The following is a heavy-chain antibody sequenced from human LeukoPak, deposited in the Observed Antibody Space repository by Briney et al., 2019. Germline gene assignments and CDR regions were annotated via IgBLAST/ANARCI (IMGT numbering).Heavy chain of an antibody. J-gene: IGHJ4*02. D-gene: IGHD1-26*01. CDR1: GLTFRNYW. CDR2: RNEDGSEK. Sequence: PGGSLRLSCARSGLTFRNYWMNWVRQAPGKGRECVANRNEDGSEKYYVDSVNGRFTVSRDNSKNSLYLQINSLRADDTAGYYCARGGPTVGTDYWGQGTLVTVSS. CDR3: ARGGPTVGTDY. V-gene: IGHV3-7*01.